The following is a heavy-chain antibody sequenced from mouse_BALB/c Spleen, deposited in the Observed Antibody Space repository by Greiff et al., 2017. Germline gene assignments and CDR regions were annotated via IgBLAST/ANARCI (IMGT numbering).Heavy chain of an antibody. D-gene: IGHD4-1*01. J-gene: IGHJ3*01. CDR3: TRSEELAWFAY. CDR1: GYTFTDYE. CDR2: IDPETGGT. Sequence: QVHVKQSGAELVRPGASVTLSCKASGYTFTDYEMHWVKQTPVHGLEWIGAIDPETGGTAYNQKFKGKATLTADKSSSTAYMELRSLTSEDSAVYYCTRSEELAWFAYWGQGTLVTVSA. V-gene: IGHV1-15*01.